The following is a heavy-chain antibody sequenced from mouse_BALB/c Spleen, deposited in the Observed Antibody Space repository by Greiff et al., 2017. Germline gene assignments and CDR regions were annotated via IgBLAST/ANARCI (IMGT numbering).Heavy chain of an antibody. J-gene: IGHJ4*01. CDR2: IDPENGNT. D-gene: IGHD2-3*01. V-gene: IGHV14-1*02. Sequence: VQLQQSGAELVRPGALVKLSCKASGFTINDYYMHWVKHRPEQGLEWIGWIDPENGNTIYDPKFQGKASITADTSSNTAYLQLSSLTSEDTAVYYCARWDGYYAMDYWGQGTSVTVSS. CDR1: GFTINDYY. CDR3: ARWDGYYAMDY.